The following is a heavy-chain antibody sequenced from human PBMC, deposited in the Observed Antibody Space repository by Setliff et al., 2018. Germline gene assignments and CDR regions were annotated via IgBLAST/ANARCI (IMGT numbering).Heavy chain of an antibody. Sequence: ASVKVSCKTSGYTFTTYGISWLRQAPGQGLEWMGWISVYSGDASYVQKFQGRVTMTADTSTSTVYMELRSLRSDDTAVYYCARAPRLEWLLPTFDSWGQGTLVTVSS. CDR2: ISVYSGDA. D-gene: IGHD3-3*01. J-gene: IGHJ4*02. V-gene: IGHV1-18*01. CDR3: ARAPRLEWLLPTFDS. CDR1: GYTFTTYG.